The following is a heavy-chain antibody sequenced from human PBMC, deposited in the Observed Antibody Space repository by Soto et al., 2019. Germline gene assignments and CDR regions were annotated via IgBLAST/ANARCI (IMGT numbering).Heavy chain of an antibody. CDR1: GYTFTSYG. J-gene: IGHJ6*02. V-gene: IGHV1-18*01. CDR2: ISAYNGNT. D-gene: IGHD2-8*01. CDR3: ARGEKYCANSVCCFYGMDV. Sequence: QVQLVQSGAEVKKPGASVKVSCKASGYTFTSYGISSVRQAPVQGLEWMGWISAYNGNTNYAQKFQDRVTMTTGTTTSTVYMELTSLGSDDTAVYYCARGEKYCANSVCCFYGMDVWGQGTTVNVSS.